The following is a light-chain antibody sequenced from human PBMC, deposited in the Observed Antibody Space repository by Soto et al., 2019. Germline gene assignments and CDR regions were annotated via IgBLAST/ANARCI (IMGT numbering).Light chain of an antibody. CDR1: HSVDSNY. Sequence: ELVLTQSPGTLSLSPGERVTLSCRASHSVDSNYLAWYQQKPGQAPRLLIYDASSRATGIPDRFSGSGSGADFTLTISRLEPEDFAVYYCQQYVTSAPYTFGQGTKLEIK. J-gene: IGKJ2*01. CDR3: QQYVTSAPYT. CDR2: DAS. V-gene: IGKV3-20*01.